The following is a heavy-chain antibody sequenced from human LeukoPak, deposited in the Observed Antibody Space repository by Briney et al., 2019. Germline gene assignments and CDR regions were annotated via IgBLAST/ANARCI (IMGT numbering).Heavy chain of an antibody. D-gene: IGHD3-10*01. CDR2: INPNSGGT. Sequence: ASVKVAXKASGYTFTGYSMHWVRQAPGQGLEWMGRINPNSGGTNYAQKFQGRVTMTRDTSISTAYMELSRLRSDDTAVYYCARGTDLLWFGEFYWFDPWGQGTLVTVSS. J-gene: IGHJ5*02. CDR1: GYTFTGYS. CDR3: ARGTDLLWFGEFYWFDP. V-gene: IGHV1-2*06.